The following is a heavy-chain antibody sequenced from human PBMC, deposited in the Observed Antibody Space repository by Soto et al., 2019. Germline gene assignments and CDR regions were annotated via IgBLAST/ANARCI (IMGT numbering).Heavy chain of an antibody. V-gene: IGHV1-69*02. J-gene: IGHJ4*02. CDR2: IFPLTDIP. CDR1: GGTFRNYP. Sequence: QVQLVQSGTEVKKPGSSVKVSCKASGGTFRNYPINWVCQAPGQGLEWMGSIFPLTDIPDYAQNFQARLTISADKSTSTAYMELSSLTSDDTAMYFCARGPLVVLNYFESWGQGTLVTVSS. CDR3: ARGPLVVLNYFES.